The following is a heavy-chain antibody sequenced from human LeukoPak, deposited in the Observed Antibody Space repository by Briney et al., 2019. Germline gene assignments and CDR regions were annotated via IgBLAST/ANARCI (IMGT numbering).Heavy chain of an antibody. J-gene: IGHJ3*01. D-gene: IGHD1-26*01. CDR1: GYNFTSYY. CDR2: INPSGGST. V-gene: IGHV1-46*01. Sequence: GASVKVSCKASGYNFTSYYMHWVRQAPGQGLEWMGIINPSGGSTSYAQKFQGRVTMTRDTSTSTVYMDLTSLRSEDTAVYYCARTWEVEGIDLWGQGTLVTVSS. CDR3: ARTWEVEGIDL.